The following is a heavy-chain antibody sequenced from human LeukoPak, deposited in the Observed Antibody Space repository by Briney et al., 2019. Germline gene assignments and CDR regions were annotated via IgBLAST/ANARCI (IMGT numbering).Heavy chain of an antibody. CDR2: IRYDGSNK. J-gene: IGHJ4*02. CDR3: AKRDPDGYNAQFDY. Sequence: GGSLRLSCSASGFSFSSYGIHWVRQAPGKGLEWVAFIRYDGSNKYYADSVKGRFTISRDNSKNTLYLQMNGLRVEDTAVYYCAKRDPDGYNAQFDYWGQGTLVTVSS. D-gene: IGHD5-24*01. CDR1: GFSFSSYG. V-gene: IGHV3-30*02.